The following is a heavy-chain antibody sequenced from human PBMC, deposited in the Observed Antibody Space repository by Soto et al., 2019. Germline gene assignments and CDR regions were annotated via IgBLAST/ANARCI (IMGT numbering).Heavy chain of an antibody. CDR2: ITSKSTTI. J-gene: IGHJ5*02. D-gene: IGHD3-16*01. CDR1: GFTFTSYS. V-gene: IGHV3-48*02. Sequence: GGSLRLSCAASGFTFTSYSMNWVRQAPGQGLEWVAYITSKSTTIKYADSVKGRFTVSRDNAKNSLYLQLNSLRDEDTAVYYCAREMGACSDSSCYPGPYDSWGQGTLVTVSS. CDR3: AREMGACSDSSCYPGPYDS.